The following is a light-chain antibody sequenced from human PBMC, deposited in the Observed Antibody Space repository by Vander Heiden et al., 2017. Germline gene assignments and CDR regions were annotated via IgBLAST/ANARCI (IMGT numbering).Light chain of an antibody. CDR3: AAWDDSLSGRV. CDR1: SSNIGSNY. CDR2: RNN. Sequence: QSVLTQPPSASGPPGQRVPISCSGSSSNIGSNYVYWYQQLPGTAPKLLIYRNNQRPSGVPDRFSGSKSGTSASLAISGLRSEEEADYYCAAWDDSLSGRVFGGGTKLTVL. V-gene: IGLV1-47*01. J-gene: IGLJ3*02.